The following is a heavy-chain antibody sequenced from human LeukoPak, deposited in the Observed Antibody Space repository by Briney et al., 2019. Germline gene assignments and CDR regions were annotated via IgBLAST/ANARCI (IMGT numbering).Heavy chain of an antibody. Sequence: GGSLRLSCAASGFTVSSNYMSWVRQAPGKGLEWVSVIYSGGSTYYADSVKGRFTISRDNSKNTLYLQTNSLRAEDTAVYYCARVAVAVGGFDPWGQGTLVTVSS. V-gene: IGHV3-53*01. J-gene: IGHJ5*02. CDR2: IYSGGST. CDR3: ARVAVAVGGFDP. D-gene: IGHD6-19*01. CDR1: GFTVSSNY.